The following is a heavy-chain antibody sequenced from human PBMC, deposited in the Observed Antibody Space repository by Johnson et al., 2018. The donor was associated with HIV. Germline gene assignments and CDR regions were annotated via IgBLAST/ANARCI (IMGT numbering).Heavy chain of an antibody. Sequence: QVQLVESGGGVVQPGKSLRLTCATSGFSFSSYNMHWVRQAPGKELEWVAVISHEGIHKFYADSVKGRFTISRDNSKNTLYLQMNSLRAEDTAVYYCARAGGATVDWGGFDIWGQGTMVTVSS. CDR3: ARAGGATVDWGGFDI. CDR1: GFSFSSYN. CDR2: ISHEGIHK. V-gene: IGHV3-30*14. J-gene: IGHJ3*02. D-gene: IGHD4-23*01.